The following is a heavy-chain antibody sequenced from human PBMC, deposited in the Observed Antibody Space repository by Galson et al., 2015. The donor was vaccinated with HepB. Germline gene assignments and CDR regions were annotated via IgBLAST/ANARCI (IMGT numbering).Heavy chain of an antibody. CDR2: IWYDGSNK. V-gene: IGHV3-33*01. CDR3: ARDYAPADNYDSSGYLGY. CDR1: GFTFSSYG. D-gene: IGHD3-22*01. J-gene: IGHJ4*02. Sequence: SLRLSCAASGFTFSSYGMHWVRQAPGKGLEWVAVIWYDGSNKYYADSVKGRFTISRDNSKNTLYLQMNSLRAEDTAVYYCARDYAPADNYDSSGYLGYWGQGTLVTVSS.